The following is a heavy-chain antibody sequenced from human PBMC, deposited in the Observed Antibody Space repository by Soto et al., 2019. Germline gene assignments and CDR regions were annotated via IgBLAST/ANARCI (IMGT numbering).Heavy chain of an antibody. CDR3: ARFVEWLDS. D-gene: IGHD3-3*01. V-gene: IGHV3-23*01. CDR1: GFGFTFSTSA. J-gene: IGHJ4*02. Sequence: GGSLRLSCAASGFGFTFSTSAMSWVRQAPGKGLEWVSTFRESGGTTHYANSVKGRFTISRDNSKNSLYLQMDSLRDEDTAVYYCARFVEWLDSWGQGTLVTVSS. CDR2: FRESGGTT.